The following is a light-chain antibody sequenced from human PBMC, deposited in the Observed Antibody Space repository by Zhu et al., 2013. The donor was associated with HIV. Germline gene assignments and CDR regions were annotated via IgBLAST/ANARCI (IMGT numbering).Light chain of an antibody. V-gene: IGKV1-9*01. CDR3: QQLNSYPPV. CDR1: QGISSY. Sequence: IQLTQSPSFLSASVGDRVTITCRASQGISSYLAWYQQKPGKAPKLLIYAASTLQSGVPSRFSGSGSGTEFTLTISSLQPEDFATYYCQQLNSYPPVFGPGTKVDIK. CDR2: AAS. J-gene: IGKJ3*01.